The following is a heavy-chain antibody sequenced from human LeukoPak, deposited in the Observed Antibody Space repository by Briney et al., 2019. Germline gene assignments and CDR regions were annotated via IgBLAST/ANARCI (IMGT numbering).Heavy chain of an antibody. V-gene: IGHV4-59*01. CDR3: ARGDCSSTSCLYYYYYYMDV. Sequence: SETLSLTCTVSGGSISSYYWSWIRQPPGKGLEWMGYIYYSGSTNYNPSLKSRVTISVDTSKNQLSLKLSSVTAADTAVYYCARGDCSSTSCLYYYYYYMDVWGKGTTVTVSS. CDR1: GGSISSYY. J-gene: IGHJ6*03. D-gene: IGHD2-2*01. CDR2: IYYSGST.